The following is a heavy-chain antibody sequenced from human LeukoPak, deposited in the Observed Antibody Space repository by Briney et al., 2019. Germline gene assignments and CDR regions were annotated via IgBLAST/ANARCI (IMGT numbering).Heavy chain of an antibody. CDR3: ARVRGSSGSYEYYHYMDV. J-gene: IGHJ6*03. D-gene: IGHD1-26*01. CDR2: IYYSGST. CDR1: GGSISSYY. V-gene: IGHV4-59*12. Sequence: SETLSLTCTVSGGSISSYYWSWIRQPPGKGLEWIGYIYYSGSTNYNPSLKSRVTMSVDTSKNQFSLKLSSVTAADTAVYYCARVRGSSGSYEYYHYMDVWGKGTTVTISS.